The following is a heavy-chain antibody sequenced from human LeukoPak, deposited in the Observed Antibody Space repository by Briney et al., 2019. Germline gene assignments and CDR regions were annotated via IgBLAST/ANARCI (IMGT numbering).Heavy chain of an antibody. J-gene: IGHJ6*02. CDR2: ISYDGSNK. CDR1: GFTFSSYA. V-gene: IGHV3-30-3*01. Sequence: GGSLRLSCAASGFTFSSYAMHWVRQAPGKGLEWVAVISYDGSNKYYADSVKGRFTISRDNSKNTLYLQMNSLRAEDTAVYYCARDRYYYDSSGYYYAYGMDVWGQGTMVTVSS. CDR3: ARDRYYYDSSGYYYAYGMDV. D-gene: IGHD3-22*01.